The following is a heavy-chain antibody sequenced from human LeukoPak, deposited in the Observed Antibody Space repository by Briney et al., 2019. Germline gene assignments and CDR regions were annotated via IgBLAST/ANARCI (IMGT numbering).Heavy chain of an antibody. CDR1: GGSFSGYY. CDR2: INHSGST. D-gene: IGHD6-13*01. V-gene: IGHV4-34*01. CDR3: ARVKPYSSSWYGGGDYYYYYMDV. J-gene: IGHJ6*03. Sequence: SETLSLTCAVYGGSFSGYYWSWIRQSPGKGLEWIGEINHSGSTNYNPSLKSRVTISVDTSKNQFSLKLSSVTAADTAVYYCARVKPYSSSWYGGGDYYYYYMDVWGKGTTVTVSS.